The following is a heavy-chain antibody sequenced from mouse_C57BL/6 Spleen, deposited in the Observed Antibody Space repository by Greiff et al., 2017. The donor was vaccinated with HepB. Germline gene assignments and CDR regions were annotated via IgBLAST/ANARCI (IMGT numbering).Heavy chain of an antibody. J-gene: IGHJ3*01. CDR1: GFTFSNYW. CDR3: TDFDYPAY. V-gene: IGHV6-3*01. D-gene: IGHD2-4*01. Sequence: EVKVEESGGGLVQPGGSMKLSCVASGFTFSNYWMNWVRQSPEKGLEWVAQIRLKSDNYATHYAESVKGRFTISRDDSKSRVYLQMNNLRAEDTGIYYCTDFDYPAYWGQGTLVTVSA. CDR2: IRLKSDNYAT.